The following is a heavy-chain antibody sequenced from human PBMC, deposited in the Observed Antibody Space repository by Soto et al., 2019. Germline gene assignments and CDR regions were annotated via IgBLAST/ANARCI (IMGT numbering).Heavy chain of an antibody. Sequence: PETLSLTCTVSGGSVSSGDYFWSWLRQSPGKRLEWIAYIYYSGSTNYNPSLKSRATISVDTSKSQVSLTLTSMTAADAALYYCARSPNYYYYGFDVWGQGTAVTVSS. CDR3: ARSPNYYYYGFDV. D-gene: IGHD3-10*01. J-gene: IGHJ6*02. CDR1: GGSVSSGDYF. V-gene: IGHV4-61*08. CDR2: IYYSGST.